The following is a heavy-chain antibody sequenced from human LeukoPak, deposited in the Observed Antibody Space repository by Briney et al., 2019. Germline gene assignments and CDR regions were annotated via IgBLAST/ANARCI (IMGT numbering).Heavy chain of an antibody. Sequence: SQTLSLTCTVSGGSISSGGYYWSWIRQHPGKGLGWIGYIYYSGSTYYNPSLKSRVTISVDTSKNQFSLKLSSVTAADTAVCYCARGYGSWGIDYWGQGTLVTVSS. CDR1: GGSISSGGYY. CDR2: IYYSGST. J-gene: IGHJ4*02. V-gene: IGHV4-31*03. CDR3: ARGYGSWGIDY. D-gene: IGHD6-13*01.